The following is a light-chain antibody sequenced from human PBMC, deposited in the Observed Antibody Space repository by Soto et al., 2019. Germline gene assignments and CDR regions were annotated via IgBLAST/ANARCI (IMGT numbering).Light chain of an antibody. V-gene: IGLV2-14*01. CDR3: SSYTSRSTPV. J-gene: IGLJ2*01. CDR1: SSDVGTYKY. CDR2: EVS. Sequence: QSALTQPASVSGSPGQSITISCTGTSSDVGTYKYVSWYQQLPGTAPKLMIYEVSNRPSGVSNRFSGSKSGNTASLTISELQAEDEADYYCSSYTSRSTPVFGGGTKLTVL.